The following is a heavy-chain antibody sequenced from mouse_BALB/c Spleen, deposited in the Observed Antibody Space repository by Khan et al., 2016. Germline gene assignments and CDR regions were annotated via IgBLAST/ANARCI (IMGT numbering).Heavy chain of an antibody. CDR2: ISLKSNNYAT. J-gene: IGHJ4*01. CDR1: GFTFSNYW. Sequence: EVKLEESGGGLVQPGGSMKLSCVVSGFTFSNYWMNWVRQSHEKGLEWVAEISLKSNNYATHYAESVKGRFTISRYDTKDSVYLQMKNLRAEDTGIYYCTRPFTTNNDYAMDYWGQGTAVTVSS. V-gene: IGHV6-6*02. CDR3: TRPFTTNNDYAMDY. D-gene: IGHD1-1*01.